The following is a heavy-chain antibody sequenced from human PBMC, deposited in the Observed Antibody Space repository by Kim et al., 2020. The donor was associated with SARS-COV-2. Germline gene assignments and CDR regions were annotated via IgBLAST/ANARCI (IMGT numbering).Heavy chain of an antibody. J-gene: IGHJ5*02. Sequence: SSSGSTIYYAGSVKGRFTISRDNAKNSLYRQMNSLRAEDTAVYYCGDIGGAWGQGTLVTVSS. D-gene: IGHD2-15*01. CDR3: GDIGGA. CDR2: SSSGSTI. V-gene: IGHV3-11*04.